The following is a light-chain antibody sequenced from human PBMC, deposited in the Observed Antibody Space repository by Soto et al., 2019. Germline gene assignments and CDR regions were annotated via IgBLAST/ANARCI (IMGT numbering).Light chain of an antibody. CDR2: RNN. V-gene: IGLV1-47*01. Sequence: QSGLTQPTSASGTPGQRVIISCSGKTPNIGSNYVYWYRHLPGTAPQLLIYRNNQRPSGVPDRFSGSKSRTSASLAISGLRSEDEADYYCASWDDSLSGRVFGGGTKLTVL. CDR3: ASWDDSLSGRV. CDR1: TPNIGSNY. J-gene: IGLJ3*02.